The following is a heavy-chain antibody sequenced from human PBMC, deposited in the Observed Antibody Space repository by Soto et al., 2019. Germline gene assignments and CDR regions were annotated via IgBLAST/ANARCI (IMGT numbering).Heavy chain of an antibody. CDR2: IITIFGTA. CDR3: ARVPDGSGSTWRDDAFDI. V-gene: IGHV1-69*01. D-gene: IGHD3-10*01. CDR1: GCTFSSYA. Sequence: VQLVQSGAEVKKPGSSVKVSCKASGCTFSSYAISWVRQAPGQGLEWMGGIITIFGTANYAPKFQGRVTITADESTSTADMELSSLRSEDTAVYYCARVPDGSGSTWRDDAFDIWGQGTKVTVSS. J-gene: IGHJ3*02.